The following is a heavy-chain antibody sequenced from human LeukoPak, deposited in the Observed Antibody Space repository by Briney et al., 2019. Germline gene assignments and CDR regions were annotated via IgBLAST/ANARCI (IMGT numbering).Heavy chain of an antibody. Sequence: GRSLRLSCAASGFTFSSYAFHWVRPAPGKGLEGVAVISYDGSTKHYADSVKGRFTISSDNSKNTLYLQMNSLRAEDTAVYFWAREGDNWNLGGYWGQGTLVTVSS. CDR2: ISYDGSTK. J-gene: IGHJ4*02. CDR1: GFTFSSYA. CDR3: AREGDNWNLGGY. D-gene: IGHD1-20*01. V-gene: IGHV3-30-3*01.